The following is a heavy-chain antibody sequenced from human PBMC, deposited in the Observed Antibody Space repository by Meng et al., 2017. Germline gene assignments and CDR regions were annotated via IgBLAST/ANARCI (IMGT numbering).Heavy chain of an antibody. V-gene: IGHV2-70*01. J-gene: IGHJ4*02. CDR3: ARTNNNHYYPTEYYFDY. Sequence: SGPTLVKPTQTLTLTCTFSGFSLSTSGMCVSWIRQPPGTALEWLALIDWDDDKYYSTSLKTRLTISKDTSKNQVVITMTNMDPVDTATYYCARTNNNHYYPTEYYFDYWGQGTLVTVSS. D-gene: IGHD1-14*01. CDR1: GFSLSTSGMC. CDR2: IDWDDDK.